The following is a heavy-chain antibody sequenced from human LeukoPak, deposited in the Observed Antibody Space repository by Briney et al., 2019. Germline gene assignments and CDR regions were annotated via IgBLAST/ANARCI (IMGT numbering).Heavy chain of an antibody. J-gene: IGHJ4*02. CDR3: AKEKKIVRANYFDY. V-gene: IGHV3-30*02. CDR1: GFTFSSYG. CDR2: IRYDGSNK. D-gene: IGHD1-26*01. Sequence: GGSLRLSCAASGFTFSSYGMHWVRQAPGKGLEWVAFIRYDGSNKYYADSVKGRFTISTDNSKNTLYLQMNSLRAEDKAVSYCAKEKKIVRANYFDYWGQGTLVTVSS.